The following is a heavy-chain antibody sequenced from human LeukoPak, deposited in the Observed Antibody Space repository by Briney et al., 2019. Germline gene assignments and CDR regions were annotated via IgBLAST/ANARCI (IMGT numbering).Heavy chain of an antibody. CDR1: AFTFSSYG. CDR3: ARDQAYIDY. J-gene: IGHJ4*02. CDR2: IWYDGSNK. Sequence: QPGRSLRLSCAVSAFTFSSYGMHWVRQAPGKGLEWVAVIWYDGSNKYYADSVKGRFTISRDNSKNTLYLQMNSLRTEDTAVYYCARDQAYIDYWGQGTLVTVSS. V-gene: IGHV3-33*01.